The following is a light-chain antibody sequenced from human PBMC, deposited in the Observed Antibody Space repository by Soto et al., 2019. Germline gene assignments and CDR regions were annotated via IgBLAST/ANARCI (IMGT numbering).Light chain of an antibody. CDR3: QQYDSLPLT. J-gene: IGKJ5*01. CDR2: DVS. Sequence: DIQMTQSPSSLSASVGDTVTITCLASQSVTNYLHWFQQKPGKAPQLLIFDVSNLQTGVPSRFSGGGSGTDFALTISSLEPEDIATYYCQQYDSLPLTFGQGTRLEIK. CDR1: QSVTNY. V-gene: IGKV1-33*01.